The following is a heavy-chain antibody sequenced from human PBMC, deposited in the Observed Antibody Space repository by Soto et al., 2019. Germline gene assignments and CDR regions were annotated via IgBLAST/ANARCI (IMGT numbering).Heavy chain of an antibody. V-gene: IGHV5-51*01. CDR3: ARQEGPVTTLYYYGMDV. CDR2: IYPGDSDT. D-gene: IGHD4-17*01. Sequence: PGESLKMSCNGSGYSFTDYWIGWVRQMSWKGLEWMGIIYPGDSDTRYSPSFRGQVTISADKSVSTAYLQWSSLKTSDTAMYYCARQEGPVTTLYYYGMDVWGQGTTVT. CDR1: GYSFTDYW. J-gene: IGHJ6*02.